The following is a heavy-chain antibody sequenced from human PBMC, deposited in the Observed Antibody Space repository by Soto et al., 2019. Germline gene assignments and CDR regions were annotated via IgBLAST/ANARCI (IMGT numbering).Heavy chain of an antibody. V-gene: IGHV4-34*01. J-gene: IGHJ5*02. CDR2: INHSGST. D-gene: IGHD3-10*01. CDR1: GGSFSGYY. CDR3: ARIIGSSITMVRGVMRNWFDP. Sequence: SETLSLTCAVYGGSFSGYYWSWIRQPPGKGLEWIGEINHSGSTNYNPSLKSRVTISVDTSKNQFSLKLSSVTAADTAVYYCARIIGSSITMVRGVMRNWFDPWGQGTLVTVSS.